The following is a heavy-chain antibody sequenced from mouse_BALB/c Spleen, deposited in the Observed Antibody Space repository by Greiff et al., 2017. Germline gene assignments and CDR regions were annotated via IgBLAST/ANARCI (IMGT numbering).Heavy chain of an antibody. J-gene: IGHJ2*01. Sequence: VQLQQSGAELVRPGALVKLSCKASGFNIKDYYMHWVKQRPEQGLEWIGWIDPENGNTIYDPKFQGKASITADTSSNTAYLQLSSLTSEDTAVYYCVRRRDTTVNYWGQGTTLTVAS. CDR3: VRRRDTTVNY. CDR1: GFNIKDYY. D-gene: IGHD1-1*01. V-gene: IGHV14-1*02. CDR2: IDPENGNT.